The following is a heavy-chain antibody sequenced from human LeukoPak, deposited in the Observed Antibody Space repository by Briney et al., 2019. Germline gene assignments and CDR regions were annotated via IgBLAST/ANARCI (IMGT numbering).Heavy chain of an antibody. CDR3: ARDVRGNYYDY. J-gene: IGHJ4*02. CDR2: IDTSSNYI. CDR1: GFTFSSYT. D-gene: IGHD1-26*01. Sequence: GGSLRLSCAASGFTFSSYTMNWVRQAPGKGLEWVSSIDTSSNYIYYADSLKGRFTISRDDAKNSLYLQMNSLRAEDTAVYNCARDVRGNYYDYWGQGTLVAVSS. V-gene: IGHV3-21*01.